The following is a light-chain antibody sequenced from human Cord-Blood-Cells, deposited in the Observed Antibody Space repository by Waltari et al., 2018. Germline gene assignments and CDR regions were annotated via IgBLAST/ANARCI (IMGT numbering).Light chain of an antibody. J-gene: IGKJ1*01. Sequence: DIQMTQSPSSLSASVGDRVTITCRASQSISSYLNWYQQKPGKAPKRLIYAASSLQSGVPSRFSVSGSGTDFTLTISSLQPEDFATYYCQQSYSTPWTFGQGTKVEIK. V-gene: IGKV1-39*01. CDR3: QQSYSTPWT. CDR2: AAS. CDR1: QSISSY.